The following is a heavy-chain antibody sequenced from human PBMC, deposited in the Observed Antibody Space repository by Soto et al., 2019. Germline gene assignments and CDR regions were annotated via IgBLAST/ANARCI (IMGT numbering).Heavy chain of an antibody. CDR1: GYTFTSYD. J-gene: IGHJ4*02. CDR3: ASGYYDFWSGYFPY. CDR2: MNPNSGNT. D-gene: IGHD3-3*01. V-gene: IGHV1-8*01. Sequence: PSVKVSCKASGYTFTSYDINWVRQATGQGLEWMGWMNPNSGNTGYAQKFQGRVTMTRNTSISTAYMELSSLRSEDTAVYYCASGYYDFWSGYFPYWGQGTLVTVSS.